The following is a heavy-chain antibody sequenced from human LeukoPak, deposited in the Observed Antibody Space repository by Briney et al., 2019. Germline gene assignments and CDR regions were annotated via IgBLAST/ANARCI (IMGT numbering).Heavy chain of an antibody. J-gene: IGHJ5*02. D-gene: IGHD6-13*01. V-gene: IGHV4-38-2*02. Sequence: SETLSLTCTVSGYSISSGYYWGWIRQPPGKGLEWIGNIYPSGTTYYNPSLKTRVTISVDTSKNQFSLKLSSVTAADTAVYCCALVKQQLGRNWFDPWGQGTLVTVSS. CDR3: ALVKQQLGRNWFDP. CDR2: IYPSGTT. CDR1: GYSISSGYY.